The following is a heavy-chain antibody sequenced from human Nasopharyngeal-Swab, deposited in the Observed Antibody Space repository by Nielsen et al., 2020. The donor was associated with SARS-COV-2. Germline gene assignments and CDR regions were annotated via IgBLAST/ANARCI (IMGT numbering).Heavy chain of an antibody. Sequence: ESPKIPRAASRFTLSNYWIHWVRQTPGKGPLWVSRINTDASRTSYGDSVKGRFTISRDNAKNTVYLQMNSLRGEDTAVYYCTRVDVHDAFDMWGQGTMVTVSS. CDR3: TRVDVHDAFDM. CDR1: RFTLSNYW. CDR2: INTDASRT. J-gene: IGHJ3*02. V-gene: IGHV3-74*01. D-gene: IGHD3-16*01.